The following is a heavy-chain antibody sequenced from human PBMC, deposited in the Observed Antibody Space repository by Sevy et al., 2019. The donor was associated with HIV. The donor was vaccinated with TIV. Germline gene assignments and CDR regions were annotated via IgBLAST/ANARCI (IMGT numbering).Heavy chain of an antibody. V-gene: IGHV3-53*01. Sequence: GGSLRLSCAASGFTVSNTYMSWVRQAPGKGLEWVSVLYSGGSTYYADSVKGRFTISRDNSKTTLYLQMNSLRAEDTAVYYCARNLGPRGTFDIWGRGTMVTVSS. CDR1: GFTVSNTY. J-gene: IGHJ3*02. D-gene: IGHD1-26*01. CDR3: ARNLGPRGTFDI. CDR2: LYSGGST.